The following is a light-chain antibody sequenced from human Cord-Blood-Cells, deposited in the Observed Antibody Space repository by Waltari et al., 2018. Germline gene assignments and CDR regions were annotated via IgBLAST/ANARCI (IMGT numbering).Light chain of an antibody. V-gene: IGKV3-15*01. CDR3: QQNNNWPPRNT. Sequence: EIVMTQSPATLSVSPGERATLSCRASQSVSSNLAWYQQKPGQAPRLLIYGASTRATGIPARFSGSGSGTEFTLTISSLQSEDFAVYYCQQNNNWPPRNTFGGGTKVEIK. CDR1: QSVSSN. J-gene: IGKJ4*01. CDR2: GAS.